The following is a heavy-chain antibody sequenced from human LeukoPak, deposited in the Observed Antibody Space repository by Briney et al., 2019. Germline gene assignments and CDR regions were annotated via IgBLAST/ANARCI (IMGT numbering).Heavy chain of an antibody. J-gene: IGHJ4*02. Sequence: SETLSLTCTVSGGSISNYYWGWIRQPPGKGLEWIGSIYYSGSTYYNPSLKSRVTISVDTSKNQFSLKLSSVTAADTAVYYCARHLATVAATGAGCDYWGQGTLVTVSS. CDR3: ARHLATVAATGAGCDY. V-gene: IGHV4-39*01. CDR1: GGSISNYY. CDR2: IYYSGST. D-gene: IGHD6-19*01.